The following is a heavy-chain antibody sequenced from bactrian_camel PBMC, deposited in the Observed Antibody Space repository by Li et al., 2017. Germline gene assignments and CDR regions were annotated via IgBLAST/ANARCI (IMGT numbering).Heavy chain of an antibody. CDR3: AKDSPRGQWTLMATILDEYNY. D-gene: IGHD4*01. V-gene: IGHV3S53*01. J-gene: IGHJ4*01. Sequence: HVQLVESGGGSVQPGGSLRLSCAASGYIHSSHCMAWFRQAPGREREGIAAILRDGRSTYADSVKGRFAVSKDNAKNTLYLIMNSLKTDDTAVYYCAKDSPRGQWTLMATILDEYNYWGQGTQVTVS. CDR1: GYIHSSHC. CDR2: ILRDGRS.